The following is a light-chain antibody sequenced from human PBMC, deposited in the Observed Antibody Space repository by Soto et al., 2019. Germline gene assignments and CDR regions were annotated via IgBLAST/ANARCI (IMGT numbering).Light chain of an antibody. CDR3: HQYNNYPRT. Sequence: DIQMTQSPSTLSASIGDRVTITCRASESIRTWLAWYQHKPGKAPKFLIYDASSLESGVPSRFSGSGSGTEFTLTIRNLQPDDFATYFCHQYNNYPRTFGQGTKVQIQ. J-gene: IGKJ1*01. V-gene: IGKV1-5*01. CDR1: ESIRTW. CDR2: DAS.